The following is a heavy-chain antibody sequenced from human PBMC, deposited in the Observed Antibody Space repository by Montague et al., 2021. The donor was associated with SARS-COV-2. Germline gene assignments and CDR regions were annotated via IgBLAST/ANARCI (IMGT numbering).Heavy chain of an antibody. V-gene: IGHV3-30-3*01. CDR3: ARSAWGGYRDAFDI. D-gene: IGHD3-16*02. Sequence: SLRLSFSASGFTFSSYAMHWVRRAPGKGLEWVAVISYDGSNKYYADSVKGRFTISRDNSKNTLYLQMNSLRAEDTAVYYCARSAWGGYRDAFDIWGQGTMVTVSS. J-gene: IGHJ3*02. CDR2: ISYDGSNK. CDR1: GFTFSSYA.